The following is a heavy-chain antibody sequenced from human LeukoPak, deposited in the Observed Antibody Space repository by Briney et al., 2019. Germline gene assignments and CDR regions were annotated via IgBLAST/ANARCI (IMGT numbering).Heavy chain of an antibody. CDR1: GGTFSSYA. CDR2: IIPILGIA. Sequence: SVKVSCKASGGTFSSYAISWVRQAPGQGLEWMGRIIPILGIANYAQKFQGRVTITADKSTSTAYMELSSLRSEDTAVYYCAREGMATSRNWYFDLWGRGTLVTVSS. D-gene: IGHD5-24*01. CDR3: AREGMATSRNWYFDL. V-gene: IGHV1-69*04. J-gene: IGHJ2*01.